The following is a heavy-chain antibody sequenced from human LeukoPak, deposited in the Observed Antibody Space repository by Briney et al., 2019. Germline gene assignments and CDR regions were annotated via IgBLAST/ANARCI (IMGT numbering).Heavy chain of an antibody. J-gene: IGHJ4*02. D-gene: IGHD3-10*01. CDR3: ARDRAKNYYGSGSYYNRRGGMDY. V-gene: IGHV4-4*07. CDR1: GGSISSYY. Sequence: PSQTLSLTCTISGGSISSYYWSWIRQPAGKALEWIGRIFTSGSTNYNPSLKSRVTMSVDASKTQFSLRLSSVTAADTAVYYCARDRAKNYYGSGSYYNRRGGMDYWGQGTLVTVSS. CDR2: IFTSGST.